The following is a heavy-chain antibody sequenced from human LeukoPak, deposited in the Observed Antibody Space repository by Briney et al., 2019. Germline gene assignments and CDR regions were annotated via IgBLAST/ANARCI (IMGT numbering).Heavy chain of an antibody. CDR1: GGSISSYH. CDR2: IYYSGST. Sequence: SETLSLICSVSGGSISSYHWSWIRQPPGKGLEWIGYIYYSGSTNYHPSLKSRVTISVDTSKNQFSLKLSSVTAADTAVYYCARDLVVVPAAHPDTYYYYGMDVWGQGTTVTVSS. V-gene: IGHV4-59*01. D-gene: IGHD2-2*01. CDR3: ARDLVVVPAAHPDTYYYYGMDV. J-gene: IGHJ6*02.